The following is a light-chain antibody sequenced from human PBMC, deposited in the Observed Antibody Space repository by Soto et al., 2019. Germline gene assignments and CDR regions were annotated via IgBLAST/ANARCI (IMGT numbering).Light chain of an antibody. Sequence: DIQMTQSPSSLFASVGDSVTITCRASQTITTYLNWYRQKPGKAPKLLIYAASSLQSGVPSRFSGSGSETKFPSTISSLQPEDLETNFCQQINSAPLTFGGGPKVETK. CDR2: AAS. J-gene: IGKJ4*01. CDR3: QQINSAPLT. CDR1: QTITTY. V-gene: IGKV1-39*01.